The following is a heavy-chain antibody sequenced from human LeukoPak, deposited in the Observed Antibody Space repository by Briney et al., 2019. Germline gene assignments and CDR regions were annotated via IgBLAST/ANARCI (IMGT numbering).Heavy chain of an antibody. J-gene: IGHJ4*02. D-gene: IGHD3-22*01. CDR1: GFTFSSYA. CDR2: ISYDGSNK. V-gene: IGHV3-30*04. Sequence: GRSLRLSCAASGFTFSSYAMHWVRQAPGKGLEWVAVISYDGSNKYYADSVKGRFTISRDNSKNTLYLQMHSLRAGDTAVYYCAKVRFRISMIVVVNLFDYWGQGTLVTVSS. CDR3: AKVRFRISMIVVVNLFDY.